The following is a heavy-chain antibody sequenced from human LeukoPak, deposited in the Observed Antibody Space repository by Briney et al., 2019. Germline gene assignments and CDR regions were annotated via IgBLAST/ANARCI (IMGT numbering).Heavy chain of an antibody. Sequence: PGGSLRLSCAVSEFTFSSYAMSWVRQAPGKGLEWVSTISGSGDSTYYADSVKGRFTISRDNSKSMLYLRMSSLRAADTAVYYCAKGGNYVDLWGQGTLATVSS. CDR1: EFTFSSYA. CDR2: ISGSGDST. D-gene: IGHD3-10*02. J-gene: IGHJ5*02. V-gene: IGHV3-23*01. CDR3: AKGGNYVDL.